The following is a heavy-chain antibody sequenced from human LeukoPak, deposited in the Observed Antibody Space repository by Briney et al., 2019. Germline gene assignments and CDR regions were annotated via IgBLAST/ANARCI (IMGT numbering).Heavy chain of an antibody. D-gene: IGHD6-13*01. CDR1: GFTFRSYW. V-gene: IGHV3-7*03. Sequence: PGGSLRLSCAASGFTFRSYWMSWVRQAPGKGLEWVANIKQDGSEKHYVDSVKGRFTISRDNAKKSMYLQMNSLRAEDTAVYYCAKTRPLDSSSWSHGDYWGQGTLVTVSS. CDR3: AKTRPLDSSSWSHGDY. CDR2: IKQDGSEK. J-gene: IGHJ4*02.